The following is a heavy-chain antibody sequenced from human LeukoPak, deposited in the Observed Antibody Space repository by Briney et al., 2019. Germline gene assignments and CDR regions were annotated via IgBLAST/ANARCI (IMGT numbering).Heavy chain of an antibody. Sequence: KPGGSLRLSCAASGFTFSNAWMSWVRQAPGKGLEWVGRIYTNTDGGATEYAAPVKGRFTISRDDPKNTVLLQMSSLKIEDTAVYYCSTYYNAQGDYWGQGTLVTVSS. CDR1: GFTFSNAW. J-gene: IGHJ4*02. CDR3: STYYNAQGDY. D-gene: IGHD1-26*01. V-gene: IGHV3-15*01. CDR2: IYTNTDGGAT.